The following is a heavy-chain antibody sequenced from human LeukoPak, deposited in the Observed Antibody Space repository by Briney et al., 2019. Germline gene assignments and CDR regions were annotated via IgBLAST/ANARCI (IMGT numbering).Heavy chain of an antibody. J-gene: IGHJ3*02. D-gene: IGHD1-1*01. CDR2: FYHSGST. CDR1: GGSVSSGGYS. Sequence: PSQTLSLTCAVSGGSVSSGGYSWSWIRQPPGKGLEWIGYFYHSGSTYYNPSPKSRVTISVDRSKNQFSLKLSSVTAADTAVYYCASFPRTTGPTSDAFDIWGQGTMVTVSS. CDR3: ASFPRTTGPTSDAFDI. V-gene: IGHV4-30-2*01.